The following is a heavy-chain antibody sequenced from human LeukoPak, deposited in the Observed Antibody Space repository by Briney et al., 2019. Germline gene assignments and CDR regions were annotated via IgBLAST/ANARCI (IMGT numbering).Heavy chain of an antibody. CDR3: AREQRDIVVVVAAISYYYYYMDV. Sequence: GGSLRLSCAASGFTFSDYYMSWIRQAPGKGLEWVSYISSSGSTIYYADSVKGRFTISRDNAKNSLYLQMNSLRAEDTAVYYCAREQRDIVVVVAAISYYYYYMDVWGKGTTVTVSS. CDR1: GFTFSDYY. J-gene: IGHJ6*03. D-gene: IGHD2-15*01. CDR2: ISSSGSTI. V-gene: IGHV3-11*04.